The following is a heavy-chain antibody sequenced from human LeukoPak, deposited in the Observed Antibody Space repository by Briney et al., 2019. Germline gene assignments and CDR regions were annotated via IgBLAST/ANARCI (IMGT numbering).Heavy chain of an antibody. D-gene: IGHD3-10*01. J-gene: IGHJ4*02. V-gene: IGHV1-18*01. CDR2: ISAYNGNT. Sequence: GASVKVSCKASGYTFTSYGISWVRQTPGQGLEWMGWISAYNGNTNYAQKLQGRVTMTTDKSTSTAYMELSSLRSEDTAVYYCARFDPGVHPGDYWGQGTLVTVSS. CDR3: ARFDPGVHPGDY. CDR1: GYTFTSYG.